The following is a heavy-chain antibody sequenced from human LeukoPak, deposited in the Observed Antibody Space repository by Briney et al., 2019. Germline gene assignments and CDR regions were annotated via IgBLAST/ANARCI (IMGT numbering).Heavy chain of an antibody. D-gene: IGHD6-13*01. J-gene: IGHJ5*02. CDR3: AREWAYSSRWSAFDP. Sequence: GGSLRLSCAASGFTFSSYSMNWVRQAPGKGLEWVSSISSSSSYIYYADSVKGRFTISRDNAKNSLYLQMNSLRAEDTAVYYCAREWAYSSRWSAFDPWGQGTLVTVSS. CDR1: GFTFSSYS. CDR2: ISSSSSYI. V-gene: IGHV3-21*01.